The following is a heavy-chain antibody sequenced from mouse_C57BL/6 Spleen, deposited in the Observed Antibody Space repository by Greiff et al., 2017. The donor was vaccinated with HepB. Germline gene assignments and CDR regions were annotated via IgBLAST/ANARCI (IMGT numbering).Heavy chain of an antibody. CDR2: INPSSGYT. CDR3: ARRTMVTTPAWFAY. CDR1: GYTFTSYT. D-gene: IGHD2-2*01. V-gene: IGHV1-4*01. Sequence: QVQLQQSGAELARPGASVKMSCKASGYTFTSYTMHWVKQRPGQGLEWIGYINPSSGYTKYNQKFKDKATLTADKSSSTAYMQLSSLTSEASAVYYCARRTMVTTPAWFAYWGQGTLVTVSA. J-gene: IGHJ3*01.